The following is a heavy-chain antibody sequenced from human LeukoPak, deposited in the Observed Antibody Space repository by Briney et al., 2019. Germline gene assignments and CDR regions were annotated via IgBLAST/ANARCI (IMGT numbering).Heavy chain of an antibody. CDR1: GFTFSNYA. Sequence: GGSLRLSCAASGFTFSNYAMGWVRQAPGKGLEWVSRLSGNGGTTYYADSVKGRFTISRDNSKNTLYLQMNSLRAEDTAVYYCAKDVYGDYGGLDYWGQGTLVTVSS. V-gene: IGHV3-23*01. CDR2: LSGNGGTT. CDR3: AKDVYGDYGGLDY. J-gene: IGHJ4*02. D-gene: IGHD4-17*01.